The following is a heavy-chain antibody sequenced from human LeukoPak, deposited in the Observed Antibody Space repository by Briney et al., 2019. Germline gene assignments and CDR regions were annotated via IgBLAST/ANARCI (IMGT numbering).Heavy chain of an antibody. J-gene: IGHJ6*03. V-gene: IGHV3-30*02. CDR1: GFTFSSYG. CDR2: IWYDGSNK. Sequence: GGSLRLSCAASGFTFSSYGMHWVRQAPGKGLEWVAFIWYDGSNKYYADSVKGRFTISRDNSKNTLYLQMNSLRAEDTAVYYCARALNYYMDVWGKGTTVTISS. CDR3: ARALNYYMDV.